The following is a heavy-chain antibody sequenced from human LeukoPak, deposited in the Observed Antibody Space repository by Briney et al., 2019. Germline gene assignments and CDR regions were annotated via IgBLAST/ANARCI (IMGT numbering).Heavy chain of an antibody. CDR3: AREDYDSSGYSSVYWFDP. J-gene: IGHJ5*02. V-gene: IGHV4-4*07. D-gene: IGHD3-22*01. CDR2: IYSSGRT. CDR1: GGSISSYY. Sequence: SETLSLTCTVSGGSISSYYWTWIRQPAGKGLEWIGRIYSSGRTNYNPSLKSRVTMSADTSKNQFSLKLTSVTAADTAVYYCAREDYDSSGYSSVYWFDPWGQGTLVTVSS.